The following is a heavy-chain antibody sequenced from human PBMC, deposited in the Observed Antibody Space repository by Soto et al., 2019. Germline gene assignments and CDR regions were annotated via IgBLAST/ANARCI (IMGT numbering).Heavy chain of an antibody. Sequence: GESLKISCKGSGYSFSSSWITWVRQMPGKGLQWMGRIDPSDSYTNYGPSFQGHVTISADKSISTAYLQWGSLTASDTALYYCARHVDYYYGMDVWGQGTTVTVSS. J-gene: IGHJ6*02. V-gene: IGHV5-10-1*01. CDR2: IDPSDSYT. CDR1: GYSFSSSW. CDR3: ARHVDYYYGMDV. D-gene: IGHD3-10*02.